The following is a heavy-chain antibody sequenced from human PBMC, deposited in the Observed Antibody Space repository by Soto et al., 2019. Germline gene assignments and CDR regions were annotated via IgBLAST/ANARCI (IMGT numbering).Heavy chain of an antibody. V-gene: IGHV3-21*01. Sequence: GGSLRLSCAASGFTFSSYSMNWVRQAPGKGLEWVSSISSSSSYIYYADSVKGRFTISRDNAKNSLYLQMNSLRAEDTAVYYCARSHLITIFGVVTLFDYWGRGTLVTVSS. CDR3: ARSHLITIFGVVTLFDY. CDR2: ISSSSSYI. J-gene: IGHJ4*02. D-gene: IGHD3-3*01. CDR1: GFTFSSYS.